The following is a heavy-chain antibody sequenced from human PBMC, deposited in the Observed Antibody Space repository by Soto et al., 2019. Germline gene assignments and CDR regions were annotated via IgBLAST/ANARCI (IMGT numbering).Heavy chain of an antibody. CDR2: ISYDGGLQ. CDR3: VSDRGYGHASVPYS. D-gene: IGHD5-18*01. V-gene: IGHV3-30*03. Sequence: QAHPVESGGGVVQPGRSLRLSCAASGFTFTSYGMHWVRQAPGTRLEWVAVISYDGGLQHYADSVKGRFTISRDNSKKMVLLQMNSLRAEDTAVYYCVSDRGYGHASVPYSWGQGTLVSVSS. CDR1: GFTFTSYG. J-gene: IGHJ4*02.